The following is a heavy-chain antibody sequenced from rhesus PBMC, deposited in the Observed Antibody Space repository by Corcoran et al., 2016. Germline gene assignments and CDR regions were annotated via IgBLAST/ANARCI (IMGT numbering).Heavy chain of an antibody. Sequence: QVQLQESGPGLLKPSETLSLTCAVSGGSIRGGYGWGWIRQPPGKGLEWIGIIYSSSGKPYYNPSLNSGVTISTDTSKNQFSLKLSSVTAADTAVYYCARGPRVCTGSGCYARGLDSWGQGVVVTVSS. CDR2: IYSSSGKP. J-gene: IGHJ6*01. CDR3: ARGPRVCTGSGCYARGLDS. D-gene: IGHD2-21*01. V-gene: IGHV4S7*01. CDR1: GGSIRGGYG.